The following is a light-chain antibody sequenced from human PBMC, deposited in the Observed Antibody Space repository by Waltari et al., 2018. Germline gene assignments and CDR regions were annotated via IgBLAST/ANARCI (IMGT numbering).Light chain of an antibody. J-gene: IGLJ3*02. CDR2: EVK. V-gene: IGLV2-14*01. CDR3: SSYISSITSWV. Sequence: HSALTPPASVSGSPGQSITISCTGPISDVDDYRHVSWYQKRPGKAPTLMIYEVKKRPSGVSNRFSGSKSGNTASLTISGLQAEDEADYYCSSYISSITSWVFGGGTKVTVL. CDR1: ISDVDDYRH.